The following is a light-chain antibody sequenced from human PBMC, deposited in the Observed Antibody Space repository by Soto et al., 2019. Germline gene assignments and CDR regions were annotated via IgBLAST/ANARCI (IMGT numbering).Light chain of an antibody. Sequence: QSALTQPPSASGSPGQSVTISCTGTSSDVGGYNYVSWYQQHPGKAPKLMIYEVSKRPSGVPDSFSGSKSGNTDYLPVSGLQSEDEGDYYWRSYERSNHWVFGGGTKLTVL. CDR3: RSYERSNHWV. CDR2: EVS. J-gene: IGLJ3*02. V-gene: IGLV2-8*01. CDR1: SSDVGGYNY.